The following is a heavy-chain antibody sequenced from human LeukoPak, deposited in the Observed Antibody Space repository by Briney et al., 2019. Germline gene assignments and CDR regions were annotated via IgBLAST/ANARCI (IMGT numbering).Heavy chain of an antibody. CDR2: MNPNSGDT. Sequence: ASVKVSCKASGYTFTSYDINWVRQATGQGLEWMGWMNPNSGDTGYAQKFQGRITMTRNTSVSTAYMELSSLTSEDTAVYYCARIAAAGNRRLNYWGQGTLVTVSS. J-gene: IGHJ4*02. CDR1: GYTFTSYD. CDR3: ARIAAAGNRRLNY. D-gene: IGHD6-13*01. V-gene: IGHV1-8*01.